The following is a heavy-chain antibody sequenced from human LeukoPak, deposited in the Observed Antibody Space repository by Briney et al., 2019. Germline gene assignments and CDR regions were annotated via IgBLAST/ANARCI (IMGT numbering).Heavy chain of an antibody. J-gene: IGHJ4*02. CDR2: INHSGST. V-gene: IGHV4-34*01. Sequence: SETLSLTCAVYGRSFSGYYWSWIRQPPGKGQEWIGEINHSGSTNYNPSLKSRVTISVDTSKNQFSLKLSSVTAADTAVYYCARDFIAARPFDYWGQGTLVTVSS. CDR1: GRSFSGYY. D-gene: IGHD6-6*01. CDR3: ARDFIAARPFDY.